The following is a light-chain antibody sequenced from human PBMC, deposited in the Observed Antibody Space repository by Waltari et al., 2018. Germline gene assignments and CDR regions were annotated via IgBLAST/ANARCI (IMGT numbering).Light chain of an antibody. CDR3: QHRNTGLT. Sequence: EIVLTQSPVTLSLSPGDTATLSCTASQSIGSYLAWYQRKPGQAPRLLIYDASNRAAGIPPRFSGGGSGTDFTLTISGLEPEDFAVYYCQHRNTGLTFGGGTKVEIK. CDR2: DAS. CDR1: QSIGSY. J-gene: IGKJ4*01. V-gene: IGKV3-11*01.